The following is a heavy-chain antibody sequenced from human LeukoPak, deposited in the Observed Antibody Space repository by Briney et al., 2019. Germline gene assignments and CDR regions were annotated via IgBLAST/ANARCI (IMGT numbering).Heavy chain of an antibody. Sequence: PSETLSLTCAVYGGSLSGYYWSWIRQPPGKGLEWIGEINHSGSTNYNPSLKSRVTISVDTSKNQFSLKLSSVTAADTAVYYCARASSYYYGSGSYYTPWYYYGMDVWGQGTTVTVSS. CDR2: INHSGST. CDR3: ARASSYYYGSGSYYTPWYYYGMDV. CDR1: GGSLSGYY. J-gene: IGHJ6*02. V-gene: IGHV4-34*01. D-gene: IGHD3-10*01.